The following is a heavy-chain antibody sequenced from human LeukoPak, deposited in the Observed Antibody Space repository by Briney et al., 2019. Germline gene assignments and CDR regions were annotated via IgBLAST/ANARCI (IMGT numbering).Heavy chain of an antibody. CDR2: IYSGGRR. Sequence: GGSLRLSCAASGLTIRDNYMSWVRQAPGKALEWVSVIYSGGRRYYSDSVKGRFTISRDNSKKTLNLQMNSLRAEDTAVYYCVNLGSTRDAFEIWGQGTMVTVSS. V-gene: IGHV3-66*01. CDR3: VNLGSTRDAFEI. CDR1: GLTIRDNY. J-gene: IGHJ3*02. D-gene: IGHD2-2*01.